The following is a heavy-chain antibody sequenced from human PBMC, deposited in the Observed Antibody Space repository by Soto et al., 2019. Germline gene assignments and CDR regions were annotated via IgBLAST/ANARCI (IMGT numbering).Heavy chain of an antibody. CDR2: ISSGSDFI. Sequence: VQVVESGGGLVQPGGSLRLSCNFSFSMYSMDWVRQAPGKGLEWVASISSGSDFIKYADSVKGRFTISRDNTKNSVSLQMSSLRVEDTAMYYCTRDQGGSYDSWFDPWGRGTLVTVSS. CDR3: TRDQGGSYDSWFDP. V-gene: IGHV3-21*06. D-gene: IGHD1-26*01. CDR1: FSMYS. J-gene: IGHJ5*02.